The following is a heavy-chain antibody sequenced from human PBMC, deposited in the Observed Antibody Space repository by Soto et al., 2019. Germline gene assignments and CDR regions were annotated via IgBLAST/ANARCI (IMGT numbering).Heavy chain of an antibody. V-gene: IGHV3-30*03. Sequence: GGSLRFSGGASGFTFSAYGIHGGGQAAGKGLEWLACMTYDGATEYTADSVKGRFTMSRHNPKRARSFQMDSLRPHATAGYYFARVRLSIAVNAALDVWGQGTTVPVS. D-gene: IGHD6-19*01. CDR3: ARVRLSIAVNAALDV. CDR1: GFTFSAYG. J-gene: IGHJ3*01. CDR2: MTYDGATE.